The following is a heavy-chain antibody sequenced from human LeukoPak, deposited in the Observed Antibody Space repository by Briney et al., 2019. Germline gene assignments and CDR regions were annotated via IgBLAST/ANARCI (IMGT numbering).Heavy chain of an antibody. CDR1: GFSFSDYA. CDR3: AKESLVVIESYFDN. J-gene: IGHJ4*02. Sequence: ESLRLSCLVSGFSFSDYAMSWFRRAPGKGLKWVSAITGSGQTTYYTDSVKGRFTMSRDNSKNTLYLQMNSLRVEDTAEYFCAKESLVVIESYFDNWGQGTLVLVSS. V-gene: IGHV3-23*01. D-gene: IGHD3-22*01. CDR2: ITGSGQTT.